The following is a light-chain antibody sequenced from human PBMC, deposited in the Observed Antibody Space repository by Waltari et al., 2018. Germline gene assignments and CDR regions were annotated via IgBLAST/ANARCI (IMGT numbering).Light chain of an antibody. CDR2: EVS. Sequence: QSALTQPASVSGSPGQSIPISCTGSSSDVGSYNHVSWYQQRPNKAPEVIIYEVSKRPSGLSNRFSGSKSGNTASLTISGLQAEDEADYYCCSYAGSSSFVIFGGGTKLTVL. V-gene: IGLV2-23*02. CDR3: CSYAGSSSFVI. CDR1: SSDVGSYNH. J-gene: IGLJ2*01.